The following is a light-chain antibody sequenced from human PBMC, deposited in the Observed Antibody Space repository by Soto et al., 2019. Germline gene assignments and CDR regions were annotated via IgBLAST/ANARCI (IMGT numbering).Light chain of an antibody. CDR1: SSNIGNNY. Sequence: QSVLTQPTSVSAAPGQKVTIFCSGSSSNIGNNYVSWYQQLPGTAPKLLIYENNKRPSGIPDRFSGSKSGTSATLGITGLQTGDEADYYCGTWDSSLSAGVFGGGTQLTVL. CDR3: GTWDSSLSAGV. CDR2: ENN. J-gene: IGLJ3*02. V-gene: IGLV1-51*02.